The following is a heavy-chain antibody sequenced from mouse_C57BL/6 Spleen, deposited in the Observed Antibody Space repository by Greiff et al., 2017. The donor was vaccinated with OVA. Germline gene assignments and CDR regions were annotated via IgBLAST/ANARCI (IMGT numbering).Heavy chain of an antibody. CDR2: ISSGSSTI. Sequence: EVQRVESGGGLVKPGGSLKLSCAASGFTFSDYGMHWVRQAPEQGLEWVAYISSGSSTIYYADTVKGRFTISRDNAKNTLFLQMTSLRSEDTAMYYCARNDYDGFAYWGQGTLVTVSA. CDR3: ARNDYDGFAY. J-gene: IGHJ3*01. V-gene: IGHV5-17*01. CDR1: GFTFSDYG. D-gene: IGHD2-4*01.